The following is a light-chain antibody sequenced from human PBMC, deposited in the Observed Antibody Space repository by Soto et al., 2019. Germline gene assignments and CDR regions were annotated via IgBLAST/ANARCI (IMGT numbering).Light chain of an antibody. CDR3: QQHSNWTLT. CDR2: DAS. V-gene: IGKV3-11*01. Sequence: EIVMTQSPATLSVSPGERATLSCRASQSVSSYLAWYQQKPGQAPRLLIYDASSTATGIPARFSGSGSGTDFTLTISSLEPEDFAVYYCQQHSNWTLTFGGGTKVDIK. J-gene: IGKJ4*01. CDR1: QSVSSY.